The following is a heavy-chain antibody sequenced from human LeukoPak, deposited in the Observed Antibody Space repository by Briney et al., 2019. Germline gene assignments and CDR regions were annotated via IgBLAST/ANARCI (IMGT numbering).Heavy chain of an antibody. D-gene: IGHD3-10*01. CDR3: AREKLLWFGDPPDY. V-gene: IGHV1-18*04. CDR2: ISAYNGNT. Sequence: ASVKVSCKASGYTFTGYYIHWVRQAPGQGLEWMGWISAYNGNTNYAQKLQGRVTMTTDTSTSTAYMELRSLRSDDTAVYYCAREKLLWFGDPPDYWGQGTLVTVSS. J-gene: IGHJ4*02. CDR1: GYTFTGYY.